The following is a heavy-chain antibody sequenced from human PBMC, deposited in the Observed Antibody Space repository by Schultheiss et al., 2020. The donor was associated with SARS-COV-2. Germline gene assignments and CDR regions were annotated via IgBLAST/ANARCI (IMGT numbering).Heavy chain of an antibody. D-gene: IGHD5-18*01. CDR2: ISGYNGNT. Sequence: ASVKVSCKASGYTFASYGISWVRQAPGQGLEWMGWISGYNGNTNYAQKLQGRVTMTTDTSTSTAYMELRSLRSDDTAVYYCARANRDSYGYRSAFYYYMDVWGKGTTVTVSS. CDR3: ARANRDSYGYRSAFYYYMDV. CDR1: GYTFASYG. V-gene: IGHV1-18*01. J-gene: IGHJ6*03.